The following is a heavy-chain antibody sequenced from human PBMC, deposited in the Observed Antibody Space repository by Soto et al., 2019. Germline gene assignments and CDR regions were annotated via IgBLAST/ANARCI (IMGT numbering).Heavy chain of an antibody. V-gene: IGHV1-69*06. J-gene: IGHJ3*02. Sequence: AAVKVSCKACGGTFSSYAISWVRQAPGQGLEWMGGIIPIFGTANYAQKFQGRVTITADKSTSTAYMELSSLRSEDTAVYYCAREGGIVVVPAADQNAFDIWGQGTMVTVSS. CDR2: IIPIFGTA. CDR1: GGTFSSYA. D-gene: IGHD2-2*01. CDR3: AREGGIVVVPAADQNAFDI.